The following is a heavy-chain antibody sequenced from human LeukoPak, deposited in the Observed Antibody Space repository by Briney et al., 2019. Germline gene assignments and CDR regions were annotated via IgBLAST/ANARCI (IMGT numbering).Heavy chain of an antibody. CDR2: ISSSSNYI. Sequence: PGGPLRLSCAASGLTFSSYNMNWVRQAPGKGLEWVSFISSSSNYIYYADSVKGRFTISRDNAKNSLFLQMNSLRAEDTAVYYCARGTPTTRDFDYGGQGTLVTVSS. CDR1: GLTFSSYN. CDR3: ARGTPTTRDFDY. J-gene: IGHJ4*02. V-gene: IGHV3-21*01. D-gene: IGHD1-14*01.